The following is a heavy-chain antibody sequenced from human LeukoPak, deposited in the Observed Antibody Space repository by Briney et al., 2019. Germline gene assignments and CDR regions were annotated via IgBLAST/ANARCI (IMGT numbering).Heavy chain of an antibody. CDR3: VRGLYGSGDY. CDR2: IFSSGKT. Sequence: KSSETLSLTCTVSGGSISGYYWNWIRQPAGKGLEWIGRIFSSGKTNYNPPLQSRVTMSVDTSKNHFSLKLTSVTAADTAVYYCVRGLYGSGDYWGQGTLVTASS. J-gene: IGHJ4*02. D-gene: IGHD3-10*01. CDR1: GGSISGYY. V-gene: IGHV4-4*07.